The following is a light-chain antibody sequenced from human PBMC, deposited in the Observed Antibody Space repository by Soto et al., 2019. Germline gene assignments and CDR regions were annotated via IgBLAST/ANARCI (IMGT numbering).Light chain of an antibody. Sequence: EIVLTQSPGTLSLSPGERATLSCRASQSVSNTYLAWYQQKPGQAPRLLIYDASSWATGIPDRFSGSGSGTDFTLTISRLEPEDFAVYYCQQYGRSPGLFTFGPGTKVDIK. V-gene: IGKV3-20*01. CDR1: QSVSNTY. CDR2: DAS. CDR3: QQYGRSPGLFT. J-gene: IGKJ3*01.